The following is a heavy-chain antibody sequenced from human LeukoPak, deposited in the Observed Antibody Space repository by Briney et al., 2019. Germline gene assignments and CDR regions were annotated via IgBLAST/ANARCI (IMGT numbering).Heavy chain of an antibody. J-gene: IGHJ3*02. Sequence: PSETLSLTCAVYGGSFSGYYWSWVRQAPGKGLEWVSAISGSGGSTYYADSVKGRCTISRDNSKNTLYLQMNSLRAEDTAVYYCAKGTFGEEPDAFDIWGQGTMVTVSS. CDR3: AKGTFGEEPDAFDI. V-gene: IGHV3-23*01. D-gene: IGHD3-10*01. CDR1: GGSFSGYY. CDR2: ISGSGGST.